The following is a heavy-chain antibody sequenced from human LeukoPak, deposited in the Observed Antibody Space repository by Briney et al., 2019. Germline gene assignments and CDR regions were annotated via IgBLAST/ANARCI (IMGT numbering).Heavy chain of an antibody. CDR1: GGSISSYY. CDR2: IYYSGST. V-gene: IGHV4-59*01. D-gene: IGHD1-1*01. CDR3: ARVERDVQRRLSSGYYYYMDV. J-gene: IGHJ6*03. Sequence: SSETLSLTCTVSGGSISSYYWSWIRQPPGKGLEWIGYIYYSGSTNYNPSLKSRVTISVDTSKNQFSLKLSSVTAADTAVYYCARVERDVQRRLSSGYYYYMDVWGKGTTVTVSS.